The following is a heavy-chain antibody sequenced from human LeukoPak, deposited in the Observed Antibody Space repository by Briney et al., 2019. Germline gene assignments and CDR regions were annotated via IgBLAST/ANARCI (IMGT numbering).Heavy chain of an antibody. D-gene: IGHD1-26*01. CDR3: AREAPRSGSYP. CDR2: ISAYNGNT. V-gene: IGHV1-18*04. Sequence: ASVKVSCKASGYTFIAYYMHWVRQAPGQGLEWMGWISAYNGNTNYAQKLQGRVTMTTDTSTSTAYMELRSLRSDDTAVYYCAREAPRSGSYPWGQGTMVTVSS. CDR1: GYTFIAYY. J-gene: IGHJ3*01.